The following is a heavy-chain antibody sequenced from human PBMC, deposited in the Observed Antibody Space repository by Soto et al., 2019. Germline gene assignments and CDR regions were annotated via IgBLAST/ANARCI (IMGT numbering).Heavy chain of an antibody. CDR3: ATPVYVGNPGRAVFDI. Sequence: QVQLVQSGAEVKKPGASVKVSCKVSGYTRTELSMHWVRQAPGKGLEWIGGFDPGEGETIYAPKFQGRVSVTADRSTDTAYMELSSLTAEDTAVYYCATPVYVGNPGRAVFDIWGQGTRVTVSS. CDR2: FDPGEGET. D-gene: IGHD3-10*02. J-gene: IGHJ3*02. V-gene: IGHV1-24*01. CDR1: GYTRTELS.